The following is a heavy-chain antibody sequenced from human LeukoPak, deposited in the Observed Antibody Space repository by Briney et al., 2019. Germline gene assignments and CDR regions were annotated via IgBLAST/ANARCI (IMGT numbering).Heavy chain of an antibody. J-gene: IGHJ4*02. Sequence: SETLSLTCAVYGGSFSGYYWSWIRQPPGKGLEWIGEINHSGSTNYGPSLKSRVTISVDTSKNQFSLKLSSVTAADTAVYYCASGEAFHNYWGQGTLVTVSS. CDR3: ASGEAFHNY. CDR2: INHSGST. CDR1: GGSFSGYY. D-gene: IGHD2-21*01. V-gene: IGHV4-34*01.